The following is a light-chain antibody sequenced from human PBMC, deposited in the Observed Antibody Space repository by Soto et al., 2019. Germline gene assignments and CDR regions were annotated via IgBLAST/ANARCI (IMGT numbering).Light chain of an antibody. J-gene: IGKJ1*01. V-gene: IGKV1-5*03. CDR3: QQYNSHSGT. Sequence: DIQMTQSPSTLSASVGDRVTITCRASQSINNWLAWYQQKQGKAPNLLIYKTSTLESGVPSRFSGSGSGTEFTLTISSLQPDDSATYYCQQYNSHSGTFGQGTKVDIK. CDR2: KTS. CDR1: QSINNW.